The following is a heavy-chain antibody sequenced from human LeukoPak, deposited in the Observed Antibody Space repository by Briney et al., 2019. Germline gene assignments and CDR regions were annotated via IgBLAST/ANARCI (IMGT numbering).Heavy chain of an antibody. CDR2: IYYSGST. D-gene: IGHD5-18*01. V-gene: IGHV4-59*01. CDR1: RGTISSYY. Sequence: SETLSLTCTVSRGTISSYYWSWIRQPPGQGLEWIGYIYYSGSTNYNPSLKSRVTISVDTSKNQFSLRLSSVTAADTAVYYCARGKDRKLYNWFVPWGQETLVTVSS. CDR3: ARGKDRKLYNWFVP. J-gene: IGHJ5*02.